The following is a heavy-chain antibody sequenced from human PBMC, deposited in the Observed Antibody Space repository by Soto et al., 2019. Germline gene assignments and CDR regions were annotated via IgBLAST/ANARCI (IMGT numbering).Heavy chain of an antibody. CDR3: ARDFYIWGSYRYYYMDV. Sequence: QVQLVESGGGVVRPGRSLRLSCAASGFTFSSYGMHWVRQAPGKGLEWVAVIWYDGSNKYYADSVKGRFTISRDNSKNTLYLQMNSLRAEDTAVYYCARDFYIWGSYRYYYMDVWGKGTTVTVSS. D-gene: IGHD3-16*02. CDR2: IWYDGSNK. V-gene: IGHV3-33*01. CDR1: GFTFSSYG. J-gene: IGHJ6*03.